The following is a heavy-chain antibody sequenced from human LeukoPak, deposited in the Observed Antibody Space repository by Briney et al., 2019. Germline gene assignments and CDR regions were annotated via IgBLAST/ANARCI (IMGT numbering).Heavy chain of an antibody. CDR2: IIPIFGTA. V-gene: IGHV1-69*13. CDR3: ARYEYYYDSSGYGWFDP. CDR1: GGTFSSYA. J-gene: IGHJ5*02. D-gene: IGHD3-22*01. Sequence: SVKVSCKASGGTFSSYAISWVRQAPGQGLEWTGGIIPIFGTANYAQKFQGRVTITADESTSTAYMELSSLRSEDTAVYYCARYEYYYDSSGYGWFDPWGQGTLVTVSS.